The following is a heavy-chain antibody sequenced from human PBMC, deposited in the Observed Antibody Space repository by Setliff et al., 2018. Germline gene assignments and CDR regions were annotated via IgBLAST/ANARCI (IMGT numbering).Heavy chain of an antibody. CDR2: INPNSGGT. J-gene: IGHJ4*02. D-gene: IGHD1-26*01. Sequence: ASVKVSCKASGYTFTGYYMHWVRQAPGQGLEWMGWINPNSGGTNYAKQFQVWVTITRDTSISTAYMVRSRLRSDDTAVYYCTRALGSTITHFDYWGQGTLVTVSS. V-gene: IGHV1-2*04. CDR3: TRALGSTITHFDY. CDR1: GYTFTGYY.